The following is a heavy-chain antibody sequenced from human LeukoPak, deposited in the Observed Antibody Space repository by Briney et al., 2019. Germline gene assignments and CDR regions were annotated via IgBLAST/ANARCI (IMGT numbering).Heavy chain of an antibody. CDR1: GYTFTVYY. V-gene: IGHV1-2*02. Sequence: ASVTVSFTASGYTFTVYYMHWVRQAPGQGLEWMGWINPNSGGTNYAQKFQGRVTMTRDTSISTAYMELSRLRSDDTAVYYCARVPRGYSYVVWIWGQGTLVTVSS. CDR2: INPNSGGT. CDR3: ARVPRGYSYVVWI. D-gene: IGHD5-18*01. J-gene: IGHJ4*02.